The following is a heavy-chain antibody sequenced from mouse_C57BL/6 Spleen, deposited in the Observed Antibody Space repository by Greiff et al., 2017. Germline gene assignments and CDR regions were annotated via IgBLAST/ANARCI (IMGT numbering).Heavy chain of an antibody. CDR3: TTGDSFAY. V-gene: IGHV14-4*01. CDR1: GFNIKDDY. J-gene: IGHJ3*01. D-gene: IGHD3-3*01. CDR2: IDPENGDT. Sequence: EVQLQQSGAELVRPGASVKLSCTASGFNIKDDYMHWVKQRPEQGLEWIGWIDPENGDTEYDSKFKGKATMTADTSSNTAYLQLSSLTSEDTAVYYCTTGDSFAYWGQGTLVTVSA.